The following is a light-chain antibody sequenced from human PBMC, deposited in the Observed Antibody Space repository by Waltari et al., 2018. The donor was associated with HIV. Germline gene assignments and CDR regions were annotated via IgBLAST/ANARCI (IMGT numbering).Light chain of an antibody. CDR2: YDD. V-gene: IGLV1-36*01. Sequence: QSVLTQPPSVSEAPRQRVTISCSGSSSNLGSNAVNWYQQVPGKAPKLLIYYDDLVASGVSDRFSGAKSGTSASLGSRGIQAEDEADYYCAAWDDSLNGYVFGSGTKVTVL. CDR3: AAWDDSLNGYV. J-gene: IGLJ1*01. CDR1: SSNLGSNA.